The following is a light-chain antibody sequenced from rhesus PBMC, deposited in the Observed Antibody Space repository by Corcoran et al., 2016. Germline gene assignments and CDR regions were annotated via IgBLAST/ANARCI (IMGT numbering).Light chain of an antibody. V-gene: IGKV1-66*01. CDR3: HQYTHSPLT. CDR1: QDINNY. J-gene: IGKJ4*01. CDR2: YAS. Sequence: DIQMTQSPSSLSASVGDRVTITCRASQDINNYLSWYQQKPGKAPKPLIYYASNLETGVPSRFSGSRSGTDYTLTIRSLQPEDFATYYCHQYTHSPLTFGEGTKVEI.